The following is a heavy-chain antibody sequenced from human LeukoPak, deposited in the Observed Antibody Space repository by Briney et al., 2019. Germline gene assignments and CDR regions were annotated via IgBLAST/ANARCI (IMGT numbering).Heavy chain of an antibody. CDR3: AKDSYYGSGSYYFDY. CDR1: GFTISSYG. D-gene: IGHD3-10*01. Sequence: GGSLRLSCAASGFTISSYGMHWVRQAPGKGLEWVAVIWYDGSNKYYEDSVKGRFNISRDNSKNTLYLQMNSLRAEDTAVYYCAKDSYYGSGSYYFDYWGQGTLVTVSS. V-gene: IGHV3-33*06. CDR2: IWYDGSNK. J-gene: IGHJ4*02.